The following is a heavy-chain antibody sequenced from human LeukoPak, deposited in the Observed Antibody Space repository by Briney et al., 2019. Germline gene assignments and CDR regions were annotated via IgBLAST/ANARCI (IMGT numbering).Heavy chain of an antibody. CDR1: RGSISTYY. Sequence: PSETLSLTCSVSRGSISTYYWSWVRQPAGEGLEWIGRIYSSGSTKYNPSLKSRVTMSVDTSNNQFSLKLSSVTAADTAVYYCARNRDGYNSFDYWGQGTLVTVSS. V-gene: IGHV4-4*07. CDR2: IYSSGST. CDR3: ARNRDGYNSFDY. D-gene: IGHD5-24*01. J-gene: IGHJ4*02.